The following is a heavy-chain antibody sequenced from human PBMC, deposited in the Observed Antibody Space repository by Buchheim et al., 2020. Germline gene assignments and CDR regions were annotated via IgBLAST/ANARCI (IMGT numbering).Heavy chain of an antibody. Sequence: QVQLQESGPGLVKPSGTLSLTCAVSGGSISSSNWWSWVRQPPGKGLEWMGEIYNSGTTNYNPSLKSRVTISADKTKKQCYLKLTSVTAADTAVYYCENRIATRAEWFDPWGQGTL. CDR3: ENRIATRAEWFDP. J-gene: IGHJ5*02. D-gene: IGHD6-6*01. CDR1: GGSISSSNW. CDR2: IYNSGTT. V-gene: IGHV4-4*02.